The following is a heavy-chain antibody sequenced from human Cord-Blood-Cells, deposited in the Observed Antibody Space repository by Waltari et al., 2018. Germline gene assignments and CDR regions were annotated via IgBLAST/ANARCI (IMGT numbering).Heavy chain of an antibody. CDR2: IWYDGSNK. D-gene: IGHD3-16*01. V-gene: IGHV3-33*01. CDR1: GFTFSSYG. Sequence: QVQLVESGGGVVQPGRSLRLSCAASGFTFSSYGMHWVRQAPGKGLAWVAVIWYDGSNKYYADSVKGRFTISRDNSKNTLYLQMNSLRAEDTAVYYCARDLGGGWFDPWGQGTLVTVSS. CDR3: ARDLGGGWFDP. J-gene: IGHJ5*02.